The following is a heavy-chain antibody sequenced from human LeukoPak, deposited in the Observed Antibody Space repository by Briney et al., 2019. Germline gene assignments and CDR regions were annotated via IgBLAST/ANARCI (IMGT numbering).Heavy chain of an antibody. CDR1: GGSISSYY. V-gene: IGHV4-4*09. CDR3: ARLRGNYYDSSGYKDYYFDY. Sequence: SSETLSLICTVSGGSISSYYWSWIRQPPGKGLEWIGYIYTSGSTNYNPSLKSRVTISVDTSKNQFSLKLSSVTAADTAVYYCARLRGNYYDSSGYKDYYFDYWGQGTLVTVSS. D-gene: IGHD3-22*01. J-gene: IGHJ4*02. CDR2: IYTSGST.